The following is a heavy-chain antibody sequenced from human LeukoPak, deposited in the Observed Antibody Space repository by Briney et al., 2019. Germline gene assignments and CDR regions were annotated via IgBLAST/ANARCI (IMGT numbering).Heavy chain of an antibody. D-gene: IGHD3-9*01. V-gene: IGHV3-30*03. CDR3: ASRYEVLTGMLADYYYAMDV. CDR2: ISYDGSNK. CDR1: GFSFSSYG. Sequence: GGSLRLSCAASGFSFSSYGIHWVRQAPGKGLEWVAVISYDGSNKYYADSVKGRFTISRDNTKNSLYLQMNSLRAEDTAVYYCASRYEVLTGMLADYYYAMDVWGQGTTVTVSS. J-gene: IGHJ6*02.